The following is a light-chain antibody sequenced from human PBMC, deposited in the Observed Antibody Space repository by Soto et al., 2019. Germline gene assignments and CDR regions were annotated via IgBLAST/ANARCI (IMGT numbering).Light chain of an antibody. CDR2: VAS. CDR3: QQYNVWPLT. V-gene: IGKV3-15*01. CDR1: QSVSSN. J-gene: IGKJ4*01. Sequence: EIVMTQSPAPLSVSPGERATLSCRASQSVSSNLAWYQQKHGQTPKLLIYVASTRATGMPARFSGSGSGTEFTHTISSLQSEDFAVYYCQQYNVWPLTFGGGTNVEFK.